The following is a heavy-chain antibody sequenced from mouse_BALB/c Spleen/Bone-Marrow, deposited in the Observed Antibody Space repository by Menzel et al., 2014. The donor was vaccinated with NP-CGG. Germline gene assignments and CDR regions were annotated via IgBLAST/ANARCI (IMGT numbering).Heavy chain of an antibody. D-gene: IGHD1-1*01. Sequence: EVQVVESGGGLVQPGGSLKLSCAASGFDFSRYWMSWVRQAPGKGLDWIGEINPDSSTINYTPSLKDKFIISRDNAKNTLFLQMSKVRSEDTALYYCARLNYYGNLFVWGAGTTVTVSS. V-gene: IGHV4-1*02. CDR1: GFDFSRYW. CDR2: INPDSSTI. CDR3: ARLNYYGNLFV. J-gene: IGHJ1*01.